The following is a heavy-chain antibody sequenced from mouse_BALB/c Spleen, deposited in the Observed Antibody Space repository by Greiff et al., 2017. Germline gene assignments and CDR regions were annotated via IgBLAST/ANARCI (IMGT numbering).Heavy chain of an antibody. V-gene: IGHV1S81*02. J-gene: IGHJ2*01. CDR3: ARYPSNGDYFDY. D-gene: IGHD4-1*01. Sequence: VQLQQPGAELVKPGASVKLSCKASGYTFTSYWMHWVKQRPGQGLEWIGEINPSNGRTNYNEKFKSKATLTVDKSSSTAYMQLSSLTSEDSAVYYCARYPSNGDYFDYWGQGTTLTVSS. CDR2: INPSNGRT. CDR1: GYTFTSYW.